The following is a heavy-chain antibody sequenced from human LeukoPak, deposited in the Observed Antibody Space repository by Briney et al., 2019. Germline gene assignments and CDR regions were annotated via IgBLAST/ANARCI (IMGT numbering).Heavy chain of an antibody. CDR2: IWYDGSNK. CDR1: GFSFSNYG. D-gene: IGHD3-22*01. CDR3: AKDRGGYYYYFDY. J-gene: IGHJ4*02. V-gene: IGHV3-33*06. Sequence: GRSLRLSCAASGFSFSNYGMHWDRQAPGKGLEWVAVIWYDGSNKYYADSVKGRFTISRDNSKNTLYLQTNSLRAEDTAVYYCAKDRGGYYYYFDYWGQGTLVTVSS.